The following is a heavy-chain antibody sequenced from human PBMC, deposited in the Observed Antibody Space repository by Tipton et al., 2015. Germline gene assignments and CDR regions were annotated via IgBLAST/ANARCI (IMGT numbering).Heavy chain of an antibody. J-gene: IGHJ5*02. CDR1: GVSISSGGYY. CDR2: IHYSGST. V-gene: IGHV4-30-4*08. CDR3: ARVLYNYGASPFDP. Sequence: TLSLTCTVSGVSISSGGYYWSWIRQHPGKGLEWIGYIHYSGSTYYKPSLKSRVTISMDTPKNKFSLNLTSVTAADTAVYYCARVLYNYGASPFDPWGQGTLVTVSS. D-gene: IGHD5-18*01.